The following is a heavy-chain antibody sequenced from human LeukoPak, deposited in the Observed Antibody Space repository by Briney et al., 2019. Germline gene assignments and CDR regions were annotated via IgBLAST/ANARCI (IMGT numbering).Heavy chain of an antibody. V-gene: IGHV3-48*04. D-gene: IGHD3-22*01. CDR3: ATYYYDSSGYYWYFDL. CDR1: GFTFNSYS. J-gene: IGHJ2*01. Sequence: GGSLRLSCAASGFTFNSYSMNWVRQAPGKGLEWVSYISSSGSTIYYADSVKGRFTISRDNAKNSLYLQMNSLRAEDTAVYYCATYYYDSSGYYWYFDLWGRGTLVTVSS. CDR2: ISSSGSTI.